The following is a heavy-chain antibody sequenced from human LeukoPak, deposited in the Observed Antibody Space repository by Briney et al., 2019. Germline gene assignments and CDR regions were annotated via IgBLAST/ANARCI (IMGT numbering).Heavy chain of an antibody. Sequence: SETLSLTCAVYGGSFSGYYWSWIRQPPGKGLEWIGSIYYSGSTYYNPSLKSRVTISVDTSKNQFSLKLSSVTAADTAVYYCARIRPPFDPWGQGTLVTVSS. J-gene: IGHJ5*02. D-gene: IGHD3-16*01. CDR2: IYYSGST. V-gene: IGHV4-34*01. CDR1: GGSFSGYY. CDR3: ARIRPPFDP.